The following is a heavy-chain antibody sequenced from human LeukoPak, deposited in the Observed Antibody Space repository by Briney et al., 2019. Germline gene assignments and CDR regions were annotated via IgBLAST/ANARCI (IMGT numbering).Heavy chain of an antibody. V-gene: IGHV4-59*01. CDR2: IYYSGST. Sequence: SETLSLTCTVSGGSISSYYWTWLRQPPGKGLEWIGYIYYSGSTNYNPSLKSRVTISVDTSKNQFSLNLSSVTAADTAVYYCARTTPDSSGFNYWGQGTLVTVSS. CDR3: ARTTPDSSGFNY. CDR1: GGSISSYY. J-gene: IGHJ4*02. D-gene: IGHD3-22*01.